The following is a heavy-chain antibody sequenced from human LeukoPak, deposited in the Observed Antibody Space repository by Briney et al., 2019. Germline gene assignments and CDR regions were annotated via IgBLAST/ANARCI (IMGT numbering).Heavy chain of an antibody. J-gene: IGHJ4*02. V-gene: IGHV3-7*01. CDR3: ARDKGTRSMDN. D-gene: IGHD1-14*01. CDR1: GFTFNTYW. Sequence: QSGGSLRLSCAASGFTFNTYWMGWVRQAPGKGLEWVADIKEDGSDKYSVDSVKGRFTISRDNSKNTLYLQMDSLRVEDTAVYYCARDKGTRSMDNWGQGTLVTVSS. CDR2: IKEDGSDK.